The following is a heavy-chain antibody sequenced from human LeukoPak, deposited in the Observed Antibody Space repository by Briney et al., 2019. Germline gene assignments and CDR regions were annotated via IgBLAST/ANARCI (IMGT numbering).Heavy chain of an antibody. CDR3: ARRGGSYRAFDY. Sequence: GESLKISCKGPGYSFTSYWISWVRQMPGKGLEWMGRIDPSDSYTNYSPSFQGHVTISADKSISTAYLQWSSLKASDTAIYYCARRGGSYRAFDYWGQGTLVTVSS. CDR2: IDPSDSYT. D-gene: IGHD1-26*01. V-gene: IGHV5-10-1*01. CDR1: GYSFTSYW. J-gene: IGHJ4*02.